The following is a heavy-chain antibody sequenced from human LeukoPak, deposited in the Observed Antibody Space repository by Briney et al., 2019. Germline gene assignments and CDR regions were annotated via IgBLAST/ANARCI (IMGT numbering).Heavy chain of an antibody. CDR2: ISSSSSYI. CDR3: ARQDGHYYYYGMDV. V-gene: IGHV3-21*01. J-gene: IGHJ6*02. CDR1: GFTFSSYS. D-gene: IGHD2-15*01. Sequence: PGGSPRLSCAASGFTFSSYSMNWVRQAPGKGLEWVSSISSSSSYIYYADSVKGRFTISRDNAKNSLYLQMNSLRAEDTAVYYCARQDGHYYYYGMDVWGQGTTVTVSS.